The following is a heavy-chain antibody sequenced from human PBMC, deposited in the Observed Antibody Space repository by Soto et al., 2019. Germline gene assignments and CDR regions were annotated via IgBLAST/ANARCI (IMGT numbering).Heavy chain of an antibody. CDR3: ARDYAGEIGTTSFYYYGMDV. D-gene: IGHD1-1*01. V-gene: IGHV1-2*04. J-gene: IGHJ6*02. CDR1: GYTFTGYY. CDR2: INPNSGGT. Sequence: ASVKVSCKASGYTFTGYYMHWLRQAPGQGLEWLGWINPNSGGTNYAQKFQGWVTMTRDTSISTAYMELSRLRSDDTAVYYCARDYAGEIGTTSFYYYGMDVWGQGTTVTVSS.